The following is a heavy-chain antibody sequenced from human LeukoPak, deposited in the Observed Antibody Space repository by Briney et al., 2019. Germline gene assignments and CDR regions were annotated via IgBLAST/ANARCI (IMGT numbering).Heavy chain of an antibody. Sequence: GGSLRLSCGASGFTFSDYYMSWIRQAPGKGLEWVSYISGSGSTTYYADSVKGRFTISRDNAKNSLYLQMNSLRAEDTAVYYCASITMVRGPTFDYWGQGTLVTVSS. CDR2: ISGSGSTT. J-gene: IGHJ4*02. V-gene: IGHV3-11*04. CDR3: ASITMVRGPTFDY. CDR1: GFTFSDYY. D-gene: IGHD3-10*01.